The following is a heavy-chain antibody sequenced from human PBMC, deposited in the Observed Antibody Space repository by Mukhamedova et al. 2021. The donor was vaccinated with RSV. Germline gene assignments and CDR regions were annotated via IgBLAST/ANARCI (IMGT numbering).Heavy chain of an antibody. D-gene: IGHD4-23*01. CDR3: VRLGDYGGSYYYYYYYMDV. V-gene: IGHV4-59*08. J-gene: IGHJ6*03. Sequence: GWIGYIYYSGSTNYNPSLKSRVTISVDTSKNQFSLKLSSVTAADTAVYYCVRLGDYGGSYYYYYYYMDVWGKGTTVTVSS. CDR2: IYYSGST.